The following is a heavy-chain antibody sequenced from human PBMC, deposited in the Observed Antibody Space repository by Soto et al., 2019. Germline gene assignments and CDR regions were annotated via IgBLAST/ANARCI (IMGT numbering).Heavy chain of an antibody. V-gene: IGHV2-5*01. J-gene: IGHJ4*02. CDR1: GFSLTTSGVG. CDR3: AHRALDAPIEGGGYFDY. Sequence: QITLKESGPTLVKPTQTLTLTCTFSGFSLTTSGVGVGWIRQPPGKALEWLAVISWTGDKRYSPSLKGRFTIIKETSKNQVVLTMTNLDPVDTATYYCAHRALDAPIEGGGYFDYWGQGILVTVSS. D-gene: IGHD3-16*01. CDR2: ISWTGDK.